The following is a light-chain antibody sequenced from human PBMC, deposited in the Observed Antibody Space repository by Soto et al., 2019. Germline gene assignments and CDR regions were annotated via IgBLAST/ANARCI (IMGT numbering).Light chain of an antibody. Sequence: EIVLTQSPGTLALSPGERATLSCRASQSVSSSYLAWYQQKPGQAPRLLIYGASSRATGIPDRFSGSGSGTDFTLTISRLEPEDSAVYYCQKYGSSPITFGQGTRLEIK. CDR3: QKYGSSPIT. CDR1: QSVSSSY. J-gene: IGKJ5*01. V-gene: IGKV3-20*01. CDR2: GAS.